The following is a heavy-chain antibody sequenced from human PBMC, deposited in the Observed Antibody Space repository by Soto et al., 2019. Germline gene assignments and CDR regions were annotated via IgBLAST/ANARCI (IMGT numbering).Heavy chain of an antibody. D-gene: IGHD6-13*01. Sequence: EVQLVESGGGLVQPGGSLGLSCAASGFTFSIYWMHWVRLTPGKGLEWVSCVISDGSRTSYADSVKGRFTVSRDNAKNTLFLQMNNLRAEDMAVYYCARDQGYSSPIWGRGTLVTVSS. CDR2: VISDGSRT. CDR3: ARDQGYSSPI. J-gene: IGHJ4*02. CDR1: GFTFSIYW. V-gene: IGHV3-74*01.